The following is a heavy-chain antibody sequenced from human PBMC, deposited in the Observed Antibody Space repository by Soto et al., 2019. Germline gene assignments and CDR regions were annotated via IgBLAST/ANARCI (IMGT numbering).Heavy chain of an antibody. J-gene: IGHJ4*02. V-gene: IGHV3-7*01. CDR3: ARGPSLKYCSSTSCFTIFDY. CDR1: GFTFSSYW. CDR2: IKQDGSEK. D-gene: IGHD2-2*02. Sequence: EVQLVESGGGLVQPGGSLRLSCAASGFTFSSYWMSWVRQAPGKGLEWVANIKQDGSEKYYVDSVKGRFTISRDNAKNSLYLQMNSLRAEDTAVYYCARGPSLKYCSSTSCFTIFDYWGQGTLVTVSS.